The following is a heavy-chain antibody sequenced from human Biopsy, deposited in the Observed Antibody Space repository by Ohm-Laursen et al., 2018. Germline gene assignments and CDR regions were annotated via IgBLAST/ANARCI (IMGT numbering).Heavy chain of an antibody. J-gene: IGHJ5*02. CDR3: ARDTLMAQHLVPGENWFDP. CDR1: GGTFSNYG. Sequence: GSSVKVSCKAPGGTFSNYGVNWVRQAPGQGLEWLGGNIPILGTGNYAQKFQDRVTVAANTSTSTATMELRSLRSDDTAVYYCARDTLMAQHLVPGENWFDPWGQGTLVTVSS. V-gene: IGHV1-69*06. CDR2: NIPILGTG. D-gene: IGHD3-10*01.